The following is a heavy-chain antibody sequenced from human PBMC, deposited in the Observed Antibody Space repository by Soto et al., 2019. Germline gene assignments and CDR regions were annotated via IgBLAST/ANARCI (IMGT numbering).Heavy chain of an antibody. J-gene: IGHJ6*03. D-gene: IGHD2-2*01. CDR3: ARGRRCSSTSCYSVYYYYMDV. V-gene: IGHV1-8*01. Sequence: QVPLVQSGAEVKKPGASVKVSCKASGYTFTSYDINWVRQATGQGLEWMGWMNPNSGNTGYAQKFQGRVTMTRNTSISTDYMELSSLRSEDTAVYYCARGRRCSSTSCYSVYYYYMDVWGKGTTVTVSS. CDR1: GYTFTSYD. CDR2: MNPNSGNT.